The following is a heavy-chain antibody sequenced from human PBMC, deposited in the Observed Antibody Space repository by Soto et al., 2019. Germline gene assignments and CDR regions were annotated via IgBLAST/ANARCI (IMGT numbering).Heavy chain of an antibody. D-gene: IGHD3-22*01. J-gene: IGHJ4*02. V-gene: IGHV4-59*01. CDR3: ARSPSGYYLIEY. Sequence: QVQLQESGPGLVKPSETLSLTCTVSGGSISSYYWSWIRQPPGKGLEWIGYIFNSGSTNYNPSLKSRLTLSVDTSKTQFSLTLSSVTAADTAVYYCARSPSGYYLIEYWGQGALVSVSS. CDR2: IFNSGST. CDR1: GGSISSYY.